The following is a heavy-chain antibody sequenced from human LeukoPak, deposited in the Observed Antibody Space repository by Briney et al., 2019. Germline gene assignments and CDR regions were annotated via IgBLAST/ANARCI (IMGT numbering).Heavy chain of an antibody. V-gene: IGHV3-48*01. CDR1: GFTFSSYS. CDR3: ARDKRAIESDILTDYYSGGWFDP. CDR2: ISSSSSTI. Sequence: GGSLRLSCAASGFTFSSYSMNWVRQAPGKGLEWVSYISSSSSTIYYADSVKGRFTISRDNAKNSLYLQMNSLRAEDTAVYYCARDKRAIESDILTDYYSGGWFDPGAREPWSPSPQ. D-gene: IGHD3-9*01. J-gene: IGHJ5*02.